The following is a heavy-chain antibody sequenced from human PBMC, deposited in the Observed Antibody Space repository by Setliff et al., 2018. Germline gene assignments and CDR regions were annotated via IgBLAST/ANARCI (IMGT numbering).Heavy chain of an antibody. CDR3: AKNRWGYADP. CDR1: GFTFSTSP. Sequence: GGSLRLSCATSGFTFSTSPMHWLRQSPDNRLEWLAYIHYGGGHIQYADSVKGRFTVSRDNAMDTLFLQMNGLTTDDTAKYFCAKNRWGYADPWGQGTLVTVSS. D-gene: IGHD2-2*01. CDR2: IHYGGGHI. J-gene: IGHJ5*02. V-gene: IGHV3-30*02.